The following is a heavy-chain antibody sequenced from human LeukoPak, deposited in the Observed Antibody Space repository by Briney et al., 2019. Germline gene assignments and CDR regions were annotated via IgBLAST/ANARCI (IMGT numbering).Heavy chain of an antibody. CDR1: GFTVITND. V-gene: IGHV3-53*01. CDR2: LCDGNT. J-gene: IGHJ4*02. CDR3: ARGVEPLAANTLAY. Sequence: GGSLRLSCAASGFTVITNDMTWVRQAPGKGLEWVSVLCDGNTKYADSVQGRFTISRDNSKNTLYLEMNSLSPDDTAVYYCARGVEPLAANTLAYWRERTLVTVSS. D-gene: IGHD1-14*01.